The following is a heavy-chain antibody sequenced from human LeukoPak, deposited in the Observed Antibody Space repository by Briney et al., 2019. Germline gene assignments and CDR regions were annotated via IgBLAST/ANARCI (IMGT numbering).Heavy chain of an antibody. Sequence: APVKISCKASGYTFTNYYMHWVRQASGQGLEWLGLITPSGGSTWYAQKFQGRVTMTRDMSTSTDYMELSSLRSEDTAVYYCARDNSVGDYAWWFDPWGQGTLVTVSS. J-gene: IGHJ5*02. D-gene: IGHD1-26*01. V-gene: IGHV1-46*01. CDR1: GYTFTNYY. CDR3: ARDNSVGDYAWWFDP. CDR2: ITPSGGST.